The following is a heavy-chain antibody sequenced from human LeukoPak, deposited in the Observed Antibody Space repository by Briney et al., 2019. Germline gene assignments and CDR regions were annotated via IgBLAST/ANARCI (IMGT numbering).Heavy chain of an antibody. D-gene: IGHD2-15*01. CDR3: AKDFCSGSSCYIFDY. Sequence: GGSLRLSCAASGFTFSSYGMNRVRQAPGKGLEWVSFIRFDGGNKFYADSVKGRFIISRDNTKNTLYLQMNTLRAEDTAAYYCAKDFCSGSSCYIFDYWGQGTLVTVSS. CDR1: GFTFSSYG. CDR2: IRFDGGNK. V-gene: IGHV3-30*02. J-gene: IGHJ4*02.